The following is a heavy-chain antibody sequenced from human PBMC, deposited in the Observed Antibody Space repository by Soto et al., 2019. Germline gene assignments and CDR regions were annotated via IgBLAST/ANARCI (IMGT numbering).Heavy chain of an antibody. CDR3: AKDMVHCTGTRCARYFEK. Sequence: EVQLLESGGGLVQPGGSLRLSCAASRFTLRNYVVNWVRQAPGKGLEWVSTTGGSGDTYYPDSVKGRFTISRDNSKNTVYLEMITLRAEDTAVYYCAKDMVHCTGTRCARYFEKWGRGTLVTVSS. D-gene: IGHD2-8*02. J-gene: IGHJ4*02. CDR1: RFTLRNYV. CDR2: TGGSGDT. V-gene: IGHV3-23*01.